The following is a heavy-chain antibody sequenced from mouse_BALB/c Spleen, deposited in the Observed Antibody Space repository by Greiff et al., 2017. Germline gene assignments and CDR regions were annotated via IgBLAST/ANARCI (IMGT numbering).Heavy chain of an antibody. CDR2: ISSGGSYT. CDR3: TRESMGSYHYYAMDY. V-gene: IGHV5-6-4*01. CDR1: GFTFSSYT. J-gene: IGHJ4*01. Sequence: EVQLVESGGGLVKPGGSLKLSCAASGFTFSSYTMSWVRQTPEKRLEWVATISSGGSYTYYPDSVKGRFTISRDNAKNTLYLQMSSLKSEDTAMYYCTRESMGSYHYYAMDYWGQGTSVTVSS. D-gene: IGHD1-1*02.